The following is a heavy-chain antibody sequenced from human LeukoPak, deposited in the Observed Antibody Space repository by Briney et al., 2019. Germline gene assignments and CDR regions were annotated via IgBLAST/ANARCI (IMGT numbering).Heavy chain of an antibody. CDR2: ISSSGNTI. V-gene: IGHV3-11*04. J-gene: IGHJ4*02. Sequence: LSLTCAVYGGSFSGYYWSWIRQAPGKGLEWVSYISSSGNTIYYADSVKGRFTISRDNAKNSLYLQMNSLRVEDTAVYYCAREPKQWLVPIDYWGQGTLVTVSS. CDR3: AREPKQWLVPIDY. D-gene: IGHD6-19*01. CDR1: GGSFSGYY.